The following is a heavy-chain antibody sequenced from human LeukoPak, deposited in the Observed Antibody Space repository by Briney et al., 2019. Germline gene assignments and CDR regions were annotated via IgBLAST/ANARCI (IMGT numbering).Heavy chain of an antibody. CDR1: GFTLSSYA. Sequence: PGGSLRLSCSASGFTLSSYAMHWVRQAPGKGLEYVSAISSNGGSTYYADSVKGRFTISRDNSKNTLYLQMNSLRAEDTAVYYCARGLAAAGNYYGMDVWGQGTTVTVSS. CDR3: ARGLAAAGNYYGMDV. V-gene: IGHV3-64*04. D-gene: IGHD6-13*01. CDR2: ISSNGGST. J-gene: IGHJ6*02.